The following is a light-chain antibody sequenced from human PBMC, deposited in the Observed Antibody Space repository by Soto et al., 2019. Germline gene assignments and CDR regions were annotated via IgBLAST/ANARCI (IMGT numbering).Light chain of an antibody. CDR2: DVT. Sequence: QSVLTQPASVSGSPGQSITISCTGTSADVGGYNYVSWYQKYPGKAPKLVIFDVTNRPAEVSDRFSGSKSGNTASLTISGLQFEDEADNYCSSYRGTTIPVFGGETKVTVL. J-gene: IGLJ2*01. V-gene: IGLV2-14*01. CDR1: SADVGGYNY. CDR3: SSYRGTTIPV.